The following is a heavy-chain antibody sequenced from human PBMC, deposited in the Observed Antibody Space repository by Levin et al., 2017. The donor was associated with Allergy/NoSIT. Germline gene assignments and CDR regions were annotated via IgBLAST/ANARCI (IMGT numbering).Heavy chain of an antibody. J-gene: IGHJ3*01. D-gene: IGHD2-15*01. CDR2: IVFDGNDQ. V-gene: IGHV3-30*18. CDR3: AKRGYCSGNTCQSHDAIDV. CDR1: GFQFSLYG. Sequence: PGGSLRLSCAASGFQFSLYGMHWVRQAPGKGLEWVALIVFDGNDQYIADSVKGRFTISRDNSKNTLYLQMSSLRENDTAIYYCAKRGYCSGNTCQSHDAIDVWGQGTLVIVSS.